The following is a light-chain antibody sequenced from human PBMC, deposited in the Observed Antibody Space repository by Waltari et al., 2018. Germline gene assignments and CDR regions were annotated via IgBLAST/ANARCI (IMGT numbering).Light chain of an antibody. J-gene: IGLJ2*01. CDR3: QAWDSSTVV. CDR1: KLGDKY. CDR2: QDT. V-gene: IGLV3-1*01. Sequence: SYELTQPPSVSVSPGQTASIPCPGDKLGDKYASWYQQKQGQSPVLVIYQDTKRPSGIPERFSGSNSGNTATLTISGTQAMDEADYYCQAWDSSTVVFGGGTKLTVL.